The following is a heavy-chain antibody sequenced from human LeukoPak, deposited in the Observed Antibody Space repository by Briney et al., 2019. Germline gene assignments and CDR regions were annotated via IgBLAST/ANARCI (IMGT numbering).Heavy chain of an antibody. J-gene: IGHJ4*02. CDR1: GFTFSSYA. CDR2: ISYDGSNK. D-gene: IGHD1-14*01. Sequence: GRSLRLSCAASGFTFSSYAMHWIRQTPGKGLEWVAFISYDGSNKNYADSVKGRFTISRDNSKNTLYLQMNSLETEDTAMYFCTTYQNWGQGTPVTVSS. V-gene: IGHV3-30*04. CDR3: TTYQN.